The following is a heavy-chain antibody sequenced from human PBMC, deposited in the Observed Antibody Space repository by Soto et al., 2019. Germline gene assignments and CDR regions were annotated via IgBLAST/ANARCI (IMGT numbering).Heavy chain of an antibody. CDR1: GGSFSGYY. D-gene: IGHD2-2*01. V-gene: IGHV4-34*01. CDR2: INHSGST. J-gene: IGHJ4*02. CDR3: ARVYCSSTSCSFYDY. Sequence: QVQLQQWGAGLLKPSETLSLTCAVYGGSFSGYYWSWIRQPPGKGLEWIGEINHSGSTNYNPSLKIRVTISVDTSKNQFSLKLSSVTAADTAVYYCARVYCSSTSCSFYDYWGQGTLVTVSS.